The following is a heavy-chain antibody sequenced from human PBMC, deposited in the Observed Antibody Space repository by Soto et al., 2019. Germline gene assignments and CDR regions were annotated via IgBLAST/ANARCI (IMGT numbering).Heavy chain of an antibody. D-gene: IGHD3-10*01. J-gene: IGHJ6*02. CDR3: AGITMVRGVTGYWYYYGMDV. CDR1: GDSVSSNSAA. CDR2: TYYRSKWYN. V-gene: IGHV6-1*01. Sequence: SQTLSLTCAISGDSVSSNSAAWNWIRQSPSRGLEWLGRTYYRSKWYNDYAVSVKSRITINPDTSKNQFSLQLNSVTPEDTAVYYCAGITMVRGVTGYWYYYGMDVWGQETTVTVSS.